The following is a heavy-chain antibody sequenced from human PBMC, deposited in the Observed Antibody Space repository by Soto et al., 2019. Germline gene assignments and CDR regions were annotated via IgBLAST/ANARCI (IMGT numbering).Heavy chain of an antibody. Sequence: KPSETLSLTCTVSGGSMTNFYWTWIRQPPEKGLEWIGYIYYSGSTNYNPSLKSRATMSVDTSKNQFSLKLTSVTAADTAVYYCARALRADYWGQGTLVTVSS. CDR1: GGSMTNFY. V-gene: IGHV4-59*01. CDR3: ARALRADY. J-gene: IGHJ4*02. CDR2: IYYSGST.